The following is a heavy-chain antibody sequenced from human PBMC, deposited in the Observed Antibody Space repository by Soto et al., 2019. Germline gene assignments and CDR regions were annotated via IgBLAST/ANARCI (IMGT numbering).Heavy chain of an antibody. Sequence: QVQLVESGGGLVKPGGSLRLSCAASGFTFSDYYMTWIRQAPGKGLEWVSYISSTSGTISYADSVTGRFTLSRDNAKNSLYLQMSSLRAEDTAVYYCAGAMSRSKTAFDHWGQGALVTVSS. CDR3: AGAMSRSKTAFDH. J-gene: IGHJ4*02. CDR2: ISSTSGTI. V-gene: IGHV3-11*01. CDR1: GFTFSDYY. D-gene: IGHD3-10*02.